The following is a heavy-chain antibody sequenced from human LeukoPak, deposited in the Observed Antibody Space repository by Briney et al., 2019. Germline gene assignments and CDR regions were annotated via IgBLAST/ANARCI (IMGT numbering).Heavy chain of an antibody. D-gene: IGHD3-10*01. Sequence: GGSLRLSCAASGFTFDDYAMHWVRQAPGKGLEWVSLISWDGGSTYYADSVKGRFTISRDNSKNSLYLQMNSLRAEDTALYYCAKDRRGWGAYYFDYWGQGTLVTVSS. CDR1: GFTFDDYA. CDR2: ISWDGGST. CDR3: AKDRRGWGAYYFDY. J-gene: IGHJ4*02. V-gene: IGHV3-43D*03.